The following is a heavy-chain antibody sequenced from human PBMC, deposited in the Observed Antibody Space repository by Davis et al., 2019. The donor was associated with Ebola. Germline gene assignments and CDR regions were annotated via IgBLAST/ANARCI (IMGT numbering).Heavy chain of an antibody. J-gene: IGHJ5*02. V-gene: IGHV1-8*02. Sequence: AASVKVSCKASGYTFTSYVINWVRQATGQGLEWMGWMNPNSGSTGYAQKFQGRVTMTRNTSISTAYMELGSLRFEDTAVYYCARGRWVAARWFDPWGQGTLVTVSS. CDR2: MNPNSGST. CDR3: ARGRWVAARWFDP. D-gene: IGHD6-6*01. CDR1: GYTFTSYV.